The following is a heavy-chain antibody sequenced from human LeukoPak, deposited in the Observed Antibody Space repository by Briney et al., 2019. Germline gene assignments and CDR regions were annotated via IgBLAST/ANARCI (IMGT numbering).Heavy chain of an antibody. D-gene: IGHD3-22*01. CDR3: ARDESRYYYDSSGYYPPHFDY. V-gene: IGHV1-46*01. J-gene: IGHJ4*02. Sequence: ASVKVSCKASGYSLTTYYTHWVRQAPGQGLEWMAIINPSGGSTNYAQKFQGRVTITADESTSTAYMELSSLRSEDTAVYYCARDESRYYYDSSGYYPPHFDYWGQGTLVTVSS. CDR2: INPSGGST. CDR1: GYSLTTYY.